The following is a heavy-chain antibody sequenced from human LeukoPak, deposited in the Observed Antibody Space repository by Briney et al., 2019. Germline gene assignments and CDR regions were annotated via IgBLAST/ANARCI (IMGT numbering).Heavy chain of an antibody. D-gene: IGHD3-22*01. CDR1: GYTFTSYG. CDR3: AKTYYYDSSGYLWNYFDY. Sequence: ASVKVSCKASGYTFTSYGISWVRQAPGRGLEWMGWISAYNGNTNYAQKLQGRVTMTTDTSTSTAYMELRSLRSDDPAVYYCAKTYYYDSSGYLWNYFDYWGQGTLVTVSS. J-gene: IGHJ4*02. V-gene: IGHV1-18*01. CDR2: ISAYNGNT.